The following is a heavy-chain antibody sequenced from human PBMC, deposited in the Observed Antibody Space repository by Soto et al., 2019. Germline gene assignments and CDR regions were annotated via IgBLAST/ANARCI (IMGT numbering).Heavy chain of an antibody. Sequence: QVQLQESGPGLVKPSGTLSLTCAVSGGSISSSNWWSWVRQPPGKGLEWIGEIYHSGSTNYNPSLKSRVTISVDKSKNQCSLKLSSVTAADTAVYYCASWGGYFREDGYFDLWGRGTLVTVSS. CDR2: IYHSGST. V-gene: IGHV4-4*02. J-gene: IGHJ2*01. CDR3: ASWGGYFREDGYFDL. CDR1: GGSISSSNW. D-gene: IGHD5-12*01.